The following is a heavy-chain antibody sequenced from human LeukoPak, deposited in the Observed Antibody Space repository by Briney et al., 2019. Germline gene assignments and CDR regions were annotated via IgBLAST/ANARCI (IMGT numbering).Heavy chain of an antibody. CDR2: ISSDASST. CDR1: GFTFSSYW. D-gene: IGHD3-22*01. CDR3: ARARGYYYDSFDY. Sequence: PGGSLRLSCAASGFTFSSYWMHWVRQAPGKGLVWVLRISSDASSTSYADSVKGRFTISRDNAENTLFLQMNSLTADDTAVYYCARARGYYYDSFDYWGQGTLVTISS. V-gene: IGHV3-74*01. J-gene: IGHJ4*02.